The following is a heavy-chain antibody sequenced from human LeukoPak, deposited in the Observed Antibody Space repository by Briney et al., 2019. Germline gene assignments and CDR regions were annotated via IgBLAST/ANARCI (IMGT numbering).Heavy chain of an antibody. CDR3: AKNPLRAAPAFFDY. Sequence: GGSLRLSCAASGFTFSTYGMSWVRQAPGKGLEWVSGISSSGGSTSYADSVKGHFTVSRDNSKNTLYLQMNTLRAEDTALYYCAKNPLRAAPAFFDYWGRGTLVTVSS. J-gene: IGHJ4*02. CDR2: ISSSGGST. CDR1: GFTFSTYG. D-gene: IGHD2-15*01. V-gene: IGHV3-23*01.